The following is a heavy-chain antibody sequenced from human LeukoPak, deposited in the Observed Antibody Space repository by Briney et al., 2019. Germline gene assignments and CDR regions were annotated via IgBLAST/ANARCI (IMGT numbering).Heavy chain of an antibody. CDR3: ARETGVGASFDY. CDR1: GYTFTSYG. D-gene: IGHD1-26*01. Sequence: ASVKVSCKASGYTFTSYGISWVRQAPGQGLEWMGGIIPIFGAANYAQKFQGRVTITADESTSTAYMELSSLRSEDTAVYYCARETGVGASFDYWGQGTLVTVSS. V-gene: IGHV1-69*13. CDR2: IIPIFGAA. J-gene: IGHJ4*02.